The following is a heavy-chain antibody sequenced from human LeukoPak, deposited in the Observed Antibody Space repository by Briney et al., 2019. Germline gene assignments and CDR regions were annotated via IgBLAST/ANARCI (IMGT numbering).Heavy chain of an antibody. V-gene: IGHV3-64*01. D-gene: IGHD2-21*02. J-gene: IGHJ5*02. Sequence: GGSLRLSCAASGFTFSRYAMHWVRQAPGKGLEYVSAISSNGGSTYYANSVKGRFTISRDNSKNTLYLQMGSLRAEDMAVYYCARDVGYCGGDCYPNWFDPWGQGTLVTVSS. CDR2: ISSNGGST. CDR3: ARDVGYCGGDCYPNWFDP. CDR1: GFTFSRYA.